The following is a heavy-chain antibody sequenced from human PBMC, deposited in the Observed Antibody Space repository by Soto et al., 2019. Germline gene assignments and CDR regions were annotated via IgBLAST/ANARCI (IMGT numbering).Heavy chain of an antibody. J-gene: IGHJ1*01. CDR2: IYYSGST. V-gene: IGHV4-59*01. CDR1: GCSISSYY. D-gene: IGHD2-2*01. CDR3: ARSDIVVVPAAIFLEYFQH. Sequence: PSETLSLTCTFSGCSISSYYWSWIRQPPGKGLEWIGYIYYSGSTNYNPSLKSRVTISVDTSKNQFSLKLSSVTAADTAVYYCARSDIVVVPAAIFLEYFQHWGQGTLVTVSS.